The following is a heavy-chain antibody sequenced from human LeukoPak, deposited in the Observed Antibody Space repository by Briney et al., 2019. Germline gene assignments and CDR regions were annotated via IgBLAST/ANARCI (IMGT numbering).Heavy chain of an antibody. V-gene: IGHV1-3*03. Sequence: ASVKVSCKVSGYTLTELSMHWVRQAPGQRLEWMGWIYGDNGDTKYSQEFQGRVTITRDTSASTAYMELSSLRSEDMAVYYCVRGVPGVYFYYYMDVWGKGTTVTVSS. J-gene: IGHJ6*03. CDR2: IYGDNGDT. D-gene: IGHD2-8*01. CDR3: VRGVPGVYFYYYMDV. CDR1: GYTLTELS.